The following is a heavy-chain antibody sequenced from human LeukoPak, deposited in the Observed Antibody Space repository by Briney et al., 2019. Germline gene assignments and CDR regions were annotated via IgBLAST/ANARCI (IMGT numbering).Heavy chain of an antibody. CDR3: ARHGGAAGYSSSWYYFDY. J-gene: IGHJ4*02. CDR2: IYYSGSI. D-gene: IGHD6-13*01. CDR1: GGSISTYY. V-gene: IGHV4-59*08. Sequence: PSETLSLTCTVSGGSISTYYWSWIRQPPGKGLEWIGYIYYSGSINYNPSLKSRVTISVDTSKNQFSLKLSSVTAADTAVYYCARHGGAAGYSSSWYYFDYWGQGTLVTVSS.